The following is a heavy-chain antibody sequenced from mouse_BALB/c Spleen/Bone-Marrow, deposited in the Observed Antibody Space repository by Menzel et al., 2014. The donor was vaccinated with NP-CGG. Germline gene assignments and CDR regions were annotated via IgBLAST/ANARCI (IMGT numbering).Heavy chain of an antibody. CDR1: GFNIEDTY. D-gene: IGHD2-14*01. CDR2: IDPANGNT. Sequence: VQLKQSGAELVKPGASVKLSCTASGFNIEDTYMHWVKQRPEQGLEWIGRIDPANGNTKYDPKFQGKATITADTSSNTAYLQLSSLTSEDTAVYYCARYRLGTYFDYWGQGTALTVSS. CDR3: ARYRLGTYFDY. J-gene: IGHJ2*01. V-gene: IGHV14-3*02.